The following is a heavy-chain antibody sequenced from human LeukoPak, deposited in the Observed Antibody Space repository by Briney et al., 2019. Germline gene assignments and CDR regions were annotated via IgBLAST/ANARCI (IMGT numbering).Heavy chain of an antibody. J-gene: IGHJ4*02. CDR2: IYSGGST. V-gene: IGHV3-66*01. CDR1: GFTVSSNY. D-gene: IGHD5-18*01. CDR3: ARDSESLDTAMVTDY. Sequence: PGGSLRLSCAASGFTVSSNYMSWVRQAPGKGLEWVSVIYSGGSTYYADSVKGRFTISRDNSKNTLYLQMNSLRAEDTAVYYCARDSESLDTAMVTDYWGQGTLVTVSS.